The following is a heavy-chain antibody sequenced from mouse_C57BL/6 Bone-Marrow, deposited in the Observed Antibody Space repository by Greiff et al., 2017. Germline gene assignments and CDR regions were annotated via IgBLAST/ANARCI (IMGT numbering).Heavy chain of an antibody. V-gene: IGHV1-82*01. CDR2: IYPGDGDT. CDR3: ARGRGYSNNYDY. J-gene: IGHJ2*01. CDR1: GYAFSSSW. D-gene: IGHD2-5*01. Sequence: VQLRQSGPELVKPGASVKISCKASGYAFSSSWMNWVKQRPGKGLEWIGRIYPGDGDTNYNGKFKGKATLTADKSSSTAYMQLSSLPSEDSAVYVWARGRGYSNNYDYWGQGTNLTVHS.